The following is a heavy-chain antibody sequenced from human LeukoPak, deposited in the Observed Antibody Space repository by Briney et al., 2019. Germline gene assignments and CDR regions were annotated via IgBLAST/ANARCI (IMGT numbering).Heavy chain of an antibody. CDR2: IYWNDGK. Sequence: SGPTLVKPTQTLTLTCTFSGFSLTTTGVGSTGVGVTWVRQPPGKALEWLALIYWNDGKHYNPSPKTRLTITKDTSKNQVILTMTNMDPVDTATHYCAHDRMGIGFDPWGQGTLVTVSS. CDR1: GFSLTTTGVGSTGVG. J-gene: IGHJ5*02. V-gene: IGHV2-5*01. CDR3: AHDRMGIGFDP. D-gene: IGHD1-26*01.